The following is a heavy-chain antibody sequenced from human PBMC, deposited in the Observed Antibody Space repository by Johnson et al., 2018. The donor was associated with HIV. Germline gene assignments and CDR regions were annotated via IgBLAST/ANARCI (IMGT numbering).Heavy chain of an antibody. J-gene: IGHJ3*02. V-gene: IGHV3-30*02. D-gene: IGHD5-12*01. CDR1: GFTFRNYG. CDR2: IRYDGSNK. Sequence: QVQLVESGGGLVKPGGSLRLSCAASGFTFRNYGIHWVRQAPGNGLEWAAFIRYDGSNKYYADSVKGRFTISRDNSKNTLYLELKSLRAEDTAVYYCARPRVYSGYDYYLDAFDIWGQGTMVTVSS. CDR3: ARPRVYSGYDYYLDAFDI.